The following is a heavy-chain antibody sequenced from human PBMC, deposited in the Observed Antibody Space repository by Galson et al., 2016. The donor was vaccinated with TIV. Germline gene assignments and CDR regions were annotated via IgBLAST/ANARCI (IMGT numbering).Heavy chain of an antibody. J-gene: IGHJ1*01. CDR1: GGSISNGGYF. Sequence: TLSLTCNVSGGSISNGGYFWSWIRLHPGKGLEWIGNIYYSGSTYYNPSLKSRVTISVDTSPNQFSLIRRSVTAADTAVYYCARWADSGSYYDYFQDWGQGTLVTVSS. CDR2: IYYSGST. D-gene: IGHD1-26*01. CDR3: ARWADSGSYYDYFQD. V-gene: IGHV4-31*03.